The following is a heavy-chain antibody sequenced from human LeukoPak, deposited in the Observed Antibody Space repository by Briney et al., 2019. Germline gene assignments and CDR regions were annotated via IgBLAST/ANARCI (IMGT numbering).Heavy chain of an antibody. J-gene: IGHJ5*02. Sequence: GGSLRLSCAASGFTFSSYWMHWVRQAPGKGLVWVPHINNDGSTTNYADSVKGRFTISRDNAKNTLYLQMNSLRAEDTAVYYCARDLSITNWFDPWGQGTLVTVSS. V-gene: IGHV3-74*01. CDR2: INNDGSTT. CDR3: ARDLSITNWFDP. D-gene: IGHD4-11*01. CDR1: GFTFSSYW.